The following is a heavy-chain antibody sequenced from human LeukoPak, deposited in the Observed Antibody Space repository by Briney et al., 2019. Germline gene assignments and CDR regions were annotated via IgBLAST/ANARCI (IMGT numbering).Heavy chain of an antibody. Sequence: GGSLRLSCAASGFTFSGYWMSWVRQAPGRGLEWVANIKQDGSEKYYVDSVKGRFTISRDNAKNSLYLQMNSLRAEDTAVYYCAKESSSSPPYMDVWGKGTTVTVSS. CDR1: GFTFSGYW. CDR3: AKESSSSPPYMDV. D-gene: IGHD6-6*01. J-gene: IGHJ6*03. CDR2: IKQDGSEK. V-gene: IGHV3-7*03.